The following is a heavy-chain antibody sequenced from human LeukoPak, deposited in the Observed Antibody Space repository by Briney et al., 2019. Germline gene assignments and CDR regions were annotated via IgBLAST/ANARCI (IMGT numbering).Heavy chain of an antibody. Sequence: ASVKVSCKASGYTFTSYAMHWVRQAPGQRLEWMGWINAGNGNTKYSQEFQGRVTITRDTSASTAYMELSSLRSEDMAVYYCARVVTMVRGVYFDSWGQGTLVTVSS. CDR2: INAGNGNT. D-gene: IGHD3-10*01. J-gene: IGHJ4*02. CDR3: ARVVTMVRGVYFDS. CDR1: GYTFTSYA. V-gene: IGHV1-3*03.